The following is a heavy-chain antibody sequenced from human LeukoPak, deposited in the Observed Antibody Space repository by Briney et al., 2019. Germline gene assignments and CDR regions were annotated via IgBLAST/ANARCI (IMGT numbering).Heavy chain of an antibody. CDR3: ARGRPHGNDY. CDR2: IASDGSST. J-gene: IGHJ4*02. CDR1: GFTFSSYW. Sequence: GGSLRLSCAASGFTFSSYWMNWVRQAPGKGLVWISRIASDGSSTTYADSVKGRFSISRDNAKNTLYLQMNSLRVEDTAVYYCARGRPHGNDYWGQGTLVTVSS. V-gene: IGHV3-74*01. D-gene: IGHD4-23*01.